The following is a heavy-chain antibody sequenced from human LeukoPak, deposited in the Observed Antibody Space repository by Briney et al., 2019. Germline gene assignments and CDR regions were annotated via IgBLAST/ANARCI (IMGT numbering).Heavy chain of an antibody. J-gene: IGHJ4*02. CDR2: INHSGST. CDR3: ARVVVVVPAAIKGYAYYFDY. Sequence: PSETLSLTCAVYGGSFSGYYWSWIRQPPGKGLEWIGEINHSGSTNYNPSLKSRVTISVDTSKNQFSLKLSSVTAADTAVYHCARVVVVVPAAIKGYAYYFDYWGQGTLVAVSS. V-gene: IGHV4-34*01. D-gene: IGHD2-2*01. CDR1: GGSFSGYY.